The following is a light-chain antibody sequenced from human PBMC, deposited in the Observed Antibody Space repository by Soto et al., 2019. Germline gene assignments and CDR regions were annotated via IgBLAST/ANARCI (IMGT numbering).Light chain of an antibody. CDR1: QSVGPN. V-gene: IGKV3-20*01. CDR2: GAS. J-gene: IGKJ4*01. CDR3: QQYGGSPRT. Sequence: LTQSPPSLPLPRRDSATIYCRASQSVGPNLVWYQQRFGQAPRLLIHGASSRATGIPDRFSGSGSGTDFTLTITRLEPEDSAVYYCQQYGGSPRTFGGGTKVDIK.